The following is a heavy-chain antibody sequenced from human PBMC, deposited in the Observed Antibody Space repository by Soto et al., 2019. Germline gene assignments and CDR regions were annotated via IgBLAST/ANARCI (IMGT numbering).Heavy chain of an antibody. Sequence: PXETLSLTCTVSGGSISSYYWSWIRQPPGKGLEWIGYIYYSGSTNYNPSLKSRVTISVDTSKNQFSLKLSSVTAADTAVYYCARQSSGAAFDYWGQGTLVTVSS. CDR2: IYYSGST. CDR3: ARQSSGAAFDY. D-gene: IGHD3-22*01. CDR1: GGSISSYY. V-gene: IGHV4-59*08. J-gene: IGHJ4*02.